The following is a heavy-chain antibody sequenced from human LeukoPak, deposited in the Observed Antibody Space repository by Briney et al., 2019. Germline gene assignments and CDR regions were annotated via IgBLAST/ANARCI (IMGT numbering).Heavy chain of an antibody. CDR2: ISSSSSTI. Sequence: GGSLRLSCAASGFTFSSYSMNWVRQAPGKGLEWVSYISSSSSTIYYADSVKGRFTISRDNAKNSLYLQMNSLRAEDTAVYYCARDLGSDSSWGQGTLVTVSS. V-gene: IGHV3-48*04. J-gene: IGHJ4*02. CDR3: ARDLGSDSS. CDR1: GFTFSSYS. D-gene: IGHD2/OR15-2a*01.